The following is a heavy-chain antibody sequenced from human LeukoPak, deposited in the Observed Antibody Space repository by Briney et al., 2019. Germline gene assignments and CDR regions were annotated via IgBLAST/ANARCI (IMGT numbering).Heavy chain of an antibody. Sequence: GGSLRLSCAASGFTFSTYGMHWVRQAPGKGLEWVAVIWYDGSNKYYADSVKGRFTISRDNSKNTLYLQMNSLRAEDTAVYYCARVRRGVVVPAAMDYWGQGTLVTVSS. D-gene: IGHD2-2*01. CDR1: GFTFSTYG. CDR2: IWYDGSNK. J-gene: IGHJ4*02. CDR3: ARVRRGVVVPAAMDY. V-gene: IGHV3-33*01.